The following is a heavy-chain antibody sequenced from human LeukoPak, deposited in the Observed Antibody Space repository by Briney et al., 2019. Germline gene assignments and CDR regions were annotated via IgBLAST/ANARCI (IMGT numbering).Heavy chain of an antibody. CDR1: GYSISIGYY. V-gene: IGHV4-38-2*01. CDR3: ARHRDGYQFDY. D-gene: IGHD6-13*01. J-gene: IGHJ4*02. Sequence: PSETLSLTCAVSGYSISIGYYWAWIRQPPGKGLEWIGSIYHSGNTYYNPSLKSRVTISVDTSKNQFSLKLSSVTAADTAVYYCARHRDGYQFDYWGQGTLVTVSS. CDR2: IYHSGNT.